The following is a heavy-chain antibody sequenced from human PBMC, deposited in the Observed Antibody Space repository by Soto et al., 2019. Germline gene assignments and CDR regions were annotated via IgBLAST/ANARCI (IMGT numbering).Heavy chain of an antibody. J-gene: IGHJ4*02. D-gene: IGHD3-22*01. CDR3: AKDVYYYDSSGYYVPLSWGDY. V-gene: IGHV3-23*01. CDR1: GFTFSNYA. Sequence: EVQLLESGGGLVQPGGSLRLSCAASGFTFSNYAMSWVRQAPGEGLEWVSGISGSGGSTYYADSVKGRFTISRDNSKNTLYLQMNSLRAEDTAVYYCAKDVYYYDSSGYYVPLSWGDYWGQGTLVTVSS. CDR2: ISGSGGST.